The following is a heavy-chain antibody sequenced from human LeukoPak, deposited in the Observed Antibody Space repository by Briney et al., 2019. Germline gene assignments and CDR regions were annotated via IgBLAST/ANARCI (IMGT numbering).Heavy chain of an antibody. J-gene: IGHJ4*02. V-gene: IGHV3-49*04. CDR1: GFTFGDYA. CDR3: TSPRRGYSYGYDY. Sequence: GGSLRLSCTASGFTFGDYAMSWVRQAPGKGLEWGGVIRSKAYGGTTEYATSVKGRFTISRDQSKSIAYLQMNSLKTEDTAVYYCTSPRRGYSYGYDYWGQGTLVTVSS. D-gene: IGHD5-18*01. CDR2: IRSKAYGGTT.